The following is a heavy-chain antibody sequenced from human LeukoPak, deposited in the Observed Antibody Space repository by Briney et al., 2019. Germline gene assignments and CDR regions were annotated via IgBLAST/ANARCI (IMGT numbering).Heavy chain of an antibody. Sequence: GGSLRLSCAASGFTFSTYSMNWVRQAPGKGLEWVSSISTSSSDIYYADSVKGRFTISRDNAKNSLYLQMNNLRAEDTAVYYCARAYVGYCSGGSCYRYFDYWGQGTLVAVSS. CDR2: ISTSSSDI. CDR3: ARAYVGYCSGGSCYRYFDY. D-gene: IGHD2-15*01. V-gene: IGHV3-21*01. CDR1: GFTFSTYS. J-gene: IGHJ4*02.